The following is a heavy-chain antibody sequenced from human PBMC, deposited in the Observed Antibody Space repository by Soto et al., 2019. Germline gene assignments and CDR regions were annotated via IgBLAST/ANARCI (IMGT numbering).Heavy chain of an antibody. V-gene: IGHV3-23*01. CDR2: ISGSGGST. Sequence: GVLECKIVGFAVSRVRKKKGKGLEWVSAISGSGGSTYYADSVKGRFTISRDNSKNTLYLQMNSLRAEDTAVYYCAKTSGIVATDAFDYWGQGTLVTVSS. D-gene: IGHD5-12*01. CDR3: AKTSGIVATDAFDY. CDR1: ECKIVGFA. J-gene: IGHJ4*02.